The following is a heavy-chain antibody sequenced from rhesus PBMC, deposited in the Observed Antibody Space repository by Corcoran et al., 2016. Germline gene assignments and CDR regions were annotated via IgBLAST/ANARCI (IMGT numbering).Heavy chain of an antibody. Sequence: QVKLQESGPGLLKPSETLSLTCAVSGGSIRGGYGWGWIRPPPGKGLAWIGSIYSSSGNTYYNPSRKIRVTISTDTAKNQFSLKLSSVTAADTAVYYCARDGDDSGHHPFDYWGQGVLVTVSS. V-gene: IGHV4S7*01. CDR3: ARDGDDSGHHPFDY. CDR2: IYSSSGNT. D-gene: IGHD3-28*01. CDR1: GGSIRGGYG. J-gene: IGHJ4*01.